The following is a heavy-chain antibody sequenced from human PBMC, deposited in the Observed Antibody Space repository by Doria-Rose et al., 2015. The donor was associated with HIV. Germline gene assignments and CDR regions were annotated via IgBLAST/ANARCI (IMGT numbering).Heavy chain of an antibody. Sequence: GKGLEWIGEINHGGSTNYNPSLKSRVTISLDMSKNQFSLKVTSVTAADTAVYYCARGPSDFGDYVAFQHWGQGTLGTVSS. J-gene: IGHJ1*01. CDR3: ARGPSDFGDYVAFQH. V-gene: IGHV4-34*01. D-gene: IGHD4-17*01. CDR2: INHGGST.